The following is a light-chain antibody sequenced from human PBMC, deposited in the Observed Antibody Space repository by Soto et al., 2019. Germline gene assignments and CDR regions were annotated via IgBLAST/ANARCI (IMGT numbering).Light chain of an antibody. V-gene: IGLV2-23*02. CDR1: SSAFGSYNL. J-gene: IGLJ1*01. CDR3: CSYAGSSTYV. CDR2: EVS. Sequence: QSALTQPASVSGAPGQSITIFSTGTSSAFGSYNLVSWYQQHPGKAPKLMIYEVSKRPSGVSNRFSGSKSGNTASLTISELQAEDEADYYCCSYAGSSTYVFGTGTKVTVL.